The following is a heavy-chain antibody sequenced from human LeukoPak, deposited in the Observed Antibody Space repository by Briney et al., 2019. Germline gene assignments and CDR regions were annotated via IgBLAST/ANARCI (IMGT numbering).Heavy chain of an antibody. CDR2: INPNSGGT. CDR3: ARDRGSSSSFFDY. Sequence: GASVKVSCKASGYTFTGYSIHWVRQAPGQGPEWMGWINPNSGGTNYAQKFQGRVTMTRDTSISTAYMELSSLRSDDTAVYYCARDRGSSSSFFDYWGQGTLVTVSS. V-gene: IGHV1-2*02. CDR1: GYTFTGYS. J-gene: IGHJ4*02. D-gene: IGHD6-6*01.